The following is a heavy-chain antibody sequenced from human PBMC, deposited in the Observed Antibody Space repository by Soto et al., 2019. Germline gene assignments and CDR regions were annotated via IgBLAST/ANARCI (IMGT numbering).Heavy chain of an antibody. Sequence: AXVKVSCKASGFTFTSYDINWVRQATGHGLEWMGWMNPNSGNTGYAQKFQGRVTMTRNTSISTAYMELSSLRSEDTAVYYCARGLYGDYHYYYYMDVWGKGTTVTVSS. D-gene: IGHD4-17*01. V-gene: IGHV1-8*01. CDR3: ARGLYGDYHYYYYMDV. J-gene: IGHJ6*03. CDR1: GFTFTSYD. CDR2: MNPNSGNT.